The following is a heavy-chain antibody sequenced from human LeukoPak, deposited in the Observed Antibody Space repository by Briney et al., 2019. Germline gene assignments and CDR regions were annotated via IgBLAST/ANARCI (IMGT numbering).Heavy chain of an antibody. J-gene: IGHJ3*02. Sequence: SETLCLTCTVSGGSISSYYWSWIRQPPGKGLEWIGYIYYSGSTNYNPSLKSRVTISVDTSKNQFSLKLSSVTAADTPVYYCARHVKGWLLLKEGLGAFDIWGQGTMVTVSS. CDR3: ARHVKGWLLLKEGLGAFDI. CDR2: IYYSGST. V-gene: IGHV4-59*08. CDR1: GGSISSYY. D-gene: IGHD3-22*01.